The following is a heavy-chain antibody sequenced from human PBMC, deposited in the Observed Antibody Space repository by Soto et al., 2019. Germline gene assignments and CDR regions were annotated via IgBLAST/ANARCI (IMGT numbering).Heavy chain of an antibody. CDR3: AKSRTNRYSSGWSNWFDP. D-gene: IGHD6-19*01. CDR2: ISGSGGST. Sequence: PGGSLRLSCAASGFTFSSYAMSWVRQAPGKGLEWVSAISGSGGSTYYADSVKGRFTISRDNSKNTLYLQMNSLRAEDTAVYYCAKSRTNRYSSGWSNWFDPWGQGTLVTVSS. CDR1: GFTFSSYA. V-gene: IGHV3-23*01. J-gene: IGHJ5*02.